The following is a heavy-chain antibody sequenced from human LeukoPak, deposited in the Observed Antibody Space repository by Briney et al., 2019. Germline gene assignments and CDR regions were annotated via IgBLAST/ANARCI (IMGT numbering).Heavy chain of an antibody. Sequence: PSETLSLTCTVSGGSISSSSYYWGWIRQPPGKGLEWIGSIYYSGSTYYNPSLKSRVTISVDTSKNQFSLKLSSVTAADTAVYYCAREKATMIGAFDIWGQGTMVTVSS. CDR1: GGSISSSSYY. CDR2: IYYSGST. V-gene: IGHV4-39*07. D-gene: IGHD3-22*01. CDR3: AREKATMIGAFDI. J-gene: IGHJ3*02.